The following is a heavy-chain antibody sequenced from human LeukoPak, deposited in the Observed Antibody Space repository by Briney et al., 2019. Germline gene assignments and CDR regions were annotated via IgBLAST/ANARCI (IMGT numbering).Heavy chain of an antibody. CDR3: AKRALDISGYSTIFDY. CDR1: GFSFSSYG. J-gene: IGHJ4*02. Sequence: GGSLRLSCAASGFSFSSYGMSWVRQAPGKGLEWVSTIGSIPGNTYYADSVKGRFTISRDNSKNTLYLQMSSLRAGDTAVYYCAKRALDISGYSTIFDYWGQGTLVTVSS. D-gene: IGHD3-22*01. CDR2: IGSIPGNT. V-gene: IGHV3-23*01.